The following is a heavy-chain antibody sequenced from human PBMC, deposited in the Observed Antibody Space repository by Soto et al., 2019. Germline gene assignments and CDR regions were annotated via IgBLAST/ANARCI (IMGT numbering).Heavy chain of an antibody. CDR3: ARDYD. Sequence: PGGSLRLSCAASGFTFSNSWMSWVRQAPGKGLEWVANIKQDGSEKYYVDSVKGRFTISRDNAKNSLYLQMNSLRAEDTAVYYCARDYDWGQGTLVTVSS. D-gene: IGHD3-16*01. J-gene: IGHJ4*02. CDR1: GFTFSNSW. CDR2: IKQDGSEK. V-gene: IGHV3-7*01.